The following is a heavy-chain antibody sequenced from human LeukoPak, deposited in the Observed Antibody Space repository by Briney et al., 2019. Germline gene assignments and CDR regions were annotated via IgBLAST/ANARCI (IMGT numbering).Heavy chain of an antibody. D-gene: IGHD3-9*01. CDR2: ISGSGGST. CDR1: GFTFSSYG. J-gene: IGHJ4*02. V-gene: IGHV3-23*01. CDR3: AKDLPYDLVFDY. Sequence: GGSLRLSCAASGFTFSSYGMSWVRQAPGKGLEWVSAISGSGGSTYCADSVKGRFTISRDNSKDTLYLQMNSLRAEDTAVYYCAKDLPYDLVFDYWGQGTLVTVSS.